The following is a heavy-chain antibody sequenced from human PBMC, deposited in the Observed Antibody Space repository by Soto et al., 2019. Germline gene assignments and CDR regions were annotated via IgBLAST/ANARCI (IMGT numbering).Heavy chain of an antibody. V-gene: IGHV3-53*01. CDR3: VQTTGWPGFDF. CDR2: IYGGGTT. CDR1: GFAVSSKY. D-gene: IGHD6-19*01. Sequence: EVQLLESGGGLIQPGGSLRLSCAASGFAVSSKYMTWVRQAPGKGLEWVSVIYGGGTTYYADSVKGRFTISRDTSKNTLYLQMNSLRAEDTAVYYCVQTTGWPGFDFWGQGTLVNVSS. J-gene: IGHJ4*02.